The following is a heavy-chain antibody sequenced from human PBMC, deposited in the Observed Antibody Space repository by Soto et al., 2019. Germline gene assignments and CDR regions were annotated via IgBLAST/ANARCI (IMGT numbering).Heavy chain of an antibody. V-gene: IGHV3-23*01. Sequence: GGSLILSCAASGFTFSSYAMSWVRQAPGKGLEWVSAISGSGGSTYYADSVKGRFTISRDNSKNTLYLQMNSLRAEDTAVYYCAKVGFSTPLGALRFLEWSIFDYWGQGTLVTVSS. CDR3: AKVGFSTPLGALRFLEWSIFDY. CDR2: ISGSGGST. CDR1: GFTFSSYA. D-gene: IGHD3-3*01. J-gene: IGHJ4*02.